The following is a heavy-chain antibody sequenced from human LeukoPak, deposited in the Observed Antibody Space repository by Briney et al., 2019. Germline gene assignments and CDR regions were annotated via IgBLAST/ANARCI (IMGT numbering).Heavy chain of an antibody. D-gene: IGHD3-3*01. J-gene: IGHJ4*02. CDR1: GFIFNNYG. V-gene: IGHV3-33*01. CDR3: ARDGGYDFWSGYYQDY. Sequence: GGSLRLSWAASGFIFNNYGMHWVRQAPGKGLEWLAVIWHDGSNKYYADSVKGRFTISRDNSKNTLYLQMNSLRVEDTAVYSCARDGGYDFWSGYYQDYWGQGTLVTVSS. CDR2: IWHDGSNK.